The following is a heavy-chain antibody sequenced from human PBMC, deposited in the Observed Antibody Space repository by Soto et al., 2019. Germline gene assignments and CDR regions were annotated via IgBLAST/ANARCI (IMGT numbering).Heavy chain of an antibody. D-gene: IGHD1-26*01. V-gene: IGHV4-59*08. J-gene: IGHJ4*02. CDR1: GGSISSYH. CDR3: ARQVGNYFDY. CDR2: IYYSGGT. Sequence: PSETLSLTCTVSGGSISSYHWSWIRQPPGKGLEWIGYIYYSGGTNYNPSPKSRVTISVDTSKNQFSLKLSSVTAADTAVYYCARQVGNYFDYWGQGTLVTVSS.